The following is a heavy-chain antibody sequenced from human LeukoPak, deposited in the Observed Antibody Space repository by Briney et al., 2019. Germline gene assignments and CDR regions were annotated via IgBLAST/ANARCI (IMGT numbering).Heavy chain of an antibody. D-gene: IGHD3-10*01. V-gene: IGHV1-2*02. J-gene: IGHJ4*02. Sequence: GASVKVSCKASGYTFTAYNIRWVRQAPGQGLEWMGWITPNSGATNYAQQFQGRVTMTRDTSISTAYMELNNLISDDTAVYYCARGMGSGTYRRFDFWGQGTLVTVSS. CDR1: GYTFTAYN. CDR2: ITPNSGAT. CDR3: ARGMGSGTYRRFDF.